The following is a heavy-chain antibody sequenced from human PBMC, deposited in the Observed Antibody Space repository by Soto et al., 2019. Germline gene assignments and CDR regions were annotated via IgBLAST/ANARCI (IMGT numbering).Heavy chain of an antibody. V-gene: IGHV1-46*01. D-gene: IGHD3-22*01. Sequence: QVQLVQSGAEVKKPGASVKVSCKASGYFFASYSMHWVRQAPGQGLVWMGMINPSVGSTSYVEKFQGRVTMTRDTSTSTVYMELSSLRSEDTAVYYCARESAGRDEFESSGDFDYWGQGTLVTVSS. CDR3: ARESAGRDEFESSGDFDY. J-gene: IGHJ4*02. CDR1: GYFFASYS. CDR2: INPSVGST.